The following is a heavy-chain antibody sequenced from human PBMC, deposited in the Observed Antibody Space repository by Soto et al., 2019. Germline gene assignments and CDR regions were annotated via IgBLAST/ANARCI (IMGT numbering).Heavy chain of an antibody. Sequence: PGGSLRLSCAASGFTFSNYWMSWVRQAPGKGLEWVANIKQDGSEKWYMDSVKGRFTISRDNAKKSLFLQMNSLRAEDTAVYYCARVAMAAEGPGCWGQGTLVTVSS. CDR2: IKQDGSEK. CDR1: GFTFSNYW. V-gene: IGHV3-7*05. D-gene: IGHD6-13*01. CDR3: ARVAMAAEGPGC. J-gene: IGHJ4*02.